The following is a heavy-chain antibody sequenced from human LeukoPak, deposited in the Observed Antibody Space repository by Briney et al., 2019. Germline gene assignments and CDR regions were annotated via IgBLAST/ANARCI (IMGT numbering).Heavy chain of an antibody. V-gene: IGHV4-39*01. J-gene: IGHJ5*02. CDR3: ARQPRKGGSNWFEP. D-gene: IGHD3-16*01. CDR2: IYYSGST. CDR1: GFNVSSSY. Sequence: GSLSLSCAASGFNVSSSYMSWLRQPPGKGLEWIGSIYYSGSTYYNPSLKSRGTRSVDTSKNQFSLKLSSAAAEATAVYCCARQPRKGGSNWFEPWGQGTLVTVSS.